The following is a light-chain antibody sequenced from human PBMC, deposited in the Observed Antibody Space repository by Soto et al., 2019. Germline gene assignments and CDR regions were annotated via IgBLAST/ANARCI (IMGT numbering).Light chain of an antibody. CDR1: SKDVGYYNY. Sequence: HSALTQPPSASGSPGQSVTIACTGTSKDVGYYNYVSWYQQPPGKAPKLLIYDVSKRPSGVPDRFSGSKSGNTASLTVSGLQAEDEADYYCTSYTSSSTVLGTGTKVTVL. CDR3: TSYTSSSTV. V-gene: IGLV2-8*01. CDR2: DVS. J-gene: IGLJ1*01.